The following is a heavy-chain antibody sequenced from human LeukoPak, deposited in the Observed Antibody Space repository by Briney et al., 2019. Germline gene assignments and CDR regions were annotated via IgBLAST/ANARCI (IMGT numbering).Heavy chain of an antibody. CDR2: ITSDGSST. D-gene: IGHD1-1*01. V-gene: IGHV3-74*01. CDR3: ARDINWALGNP. Sequence: PGGSLRLSCAASGFILSSYWMHWVRQAPGKGLVWVSRITSDGSSTIYADSVKGRFTSSRDNAKNTLYLQMNSLRVEDTAVYHCARDINWALGNPWGQGTLVIVSS. CDR1: GFILSSYW. J-gene: IGHJ5*02.